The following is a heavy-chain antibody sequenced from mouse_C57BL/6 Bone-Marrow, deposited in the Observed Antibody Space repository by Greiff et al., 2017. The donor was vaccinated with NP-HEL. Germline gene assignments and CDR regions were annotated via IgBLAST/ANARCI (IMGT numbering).Heavy chain of an antibody. CDR2: ISYDGSN. D-gene: IGHD2-4*01. J-gene: IGHJ4*01. CDR3: AREGVYDYDDGYAMDY. V-gene: IGHV3-6*01. CDR1: GYSITSGYY. Sequence: EVKLQESGPGLVKPSQSLSLTCSVTGYSITSGYYWNWIRQFPGNKLEWMGYISYDGSNNYNPSLKNRISITRDTSKNQFFLKLNSVTTEDTATYYCAREGVYDYDDGYAMDYWGQGTSVTVSS.